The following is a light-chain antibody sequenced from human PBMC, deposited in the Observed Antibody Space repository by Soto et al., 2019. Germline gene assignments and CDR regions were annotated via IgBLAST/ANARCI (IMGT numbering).Light chain of an antibody. Sequence: EIVMTRSPATLAVSPGERATLSCRAGQNIHTNLAWYQQKPGQAPRIIFYGASTGATGLPARLSGSGSGTEFNLTINRLQAEDCAVYYCQKYYNWPRTCGQGTRLEIK. V-gene: IGKV3-15*01. J-gene: IGKJ5*01. CDR1: QNIHTN. CDR3: QKYYNWPRT. CDR2: GAS.